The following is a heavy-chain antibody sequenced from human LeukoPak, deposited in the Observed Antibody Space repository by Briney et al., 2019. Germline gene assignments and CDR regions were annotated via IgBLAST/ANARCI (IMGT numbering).Heavy chain of an antibody. CDR3: TTGPSYGYEW. CDR2: IKTDGRTT. J-gene: IGHJ4*02. D-gene: IGHD3-16*01. Sequence: GGSLRLSCTASRMTFSNHWMHWVRQAPEKGLVWVSLIKTDGRTTIYADSVKGRFTISRDNGKSTLYLQMNSLRAEDTAIYYCTTGPSYGYEWWGQGTVVTVSS. V-gene: IGHV3-74*01. CDR1: RMTFSNHW.